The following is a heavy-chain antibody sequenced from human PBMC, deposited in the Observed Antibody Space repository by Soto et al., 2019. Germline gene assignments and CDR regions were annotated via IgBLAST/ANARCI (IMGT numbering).Heavy chain of an antibody. CDR2: LYDRGRT. V-gene: IGHV4-39*01. CDR3: ARRRDIVSIPSPTYWYFDL. J-gene: IGHJ2*01. CDR1: GGSIRSGSFY. Sequence: QLQLQESDPGLVKPSDTLSLTCTVSGGSIRSGSFYWGWVRQPPGKGLEWIGSLYDRGRTYYNPSRKSRVSISVHTSMNQFALRLSSVTAADTAVYYCARRRDIVSIPSPTYWYFDLWGPGTLVAVSS. D-gene: IGHD2-15*01.